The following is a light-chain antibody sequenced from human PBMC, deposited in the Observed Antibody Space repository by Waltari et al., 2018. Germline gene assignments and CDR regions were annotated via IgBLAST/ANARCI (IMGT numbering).Light chain of an antibody. J-gene: IGKJ4*01. CDR2: DTS. CDR3: QQRANWPLT. CDR1: QSVTRY. Sequence: EIVLTQSPGTPSLSPGERATLSCRASQSVTRYLTWYQQKPGLAPRLLIYDTSNRATGIPARFIGSGSGTDFSLTITSLESEDFAVYYCQQRANWPLTFGGGTKVEIK. V-gene: IGKV3-11*01.